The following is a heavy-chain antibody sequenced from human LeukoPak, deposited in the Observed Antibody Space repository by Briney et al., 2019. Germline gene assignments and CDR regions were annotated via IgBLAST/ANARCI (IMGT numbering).Heavy chain of an antibody. CDR3: AREGSCSGGSCAFDI. Sequence: GGSLRLSCAASGFTVSSYAMHWVRQAPGKGLEWVAVISYDGSNKYYADSVKGRFTISRDNSKNTLYLQMNSLRAEDTAVYYCAREGSCSGGSCAFDIWGQGTMVTVSS. D-gene: IGHD2-15*01. CDR1: GFTVSSYA. J-gene: IGHJ3*02. V-gene: IGHV3-30-3*01. CDR2: ISYDGSNK.